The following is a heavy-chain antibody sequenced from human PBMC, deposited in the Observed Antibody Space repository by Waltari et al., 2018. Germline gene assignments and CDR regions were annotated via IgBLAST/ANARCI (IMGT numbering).Heavy chain of an antibody. CDR1: GYSISSVYY. CDR2: IYPSGST. CDR3: AREDPGYYYGMDV. D-gene: IGHD3-10*01. V-gene: IGHV4-38-2*02. J-gene: IGHJ6*02. Sequence: QVQLQESGPGLVQPSETLSLPCAVSGYSISSVYYWGWIRRPPGKGLEWIGSIYPSGSTSYNPYSKSRVTISGDKAKNQFALKLSSVTAADTAVYYCAREDPGYYYGMDVWGQGTTVTVSS.